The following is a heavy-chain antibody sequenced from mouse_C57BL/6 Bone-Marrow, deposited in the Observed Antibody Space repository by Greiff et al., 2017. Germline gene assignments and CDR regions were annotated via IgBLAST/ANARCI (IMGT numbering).Heavy chain of an antibody. CDR2: FYPGSGST. D-gene: IGHD2-5*01. CDR1: GYTFTSYW. J-gene: IGHJ1*03. CDR3: ARPYYSNYWYFDV. Sequence: VQLQQPGAELVKPGASVKMSCKASGYTFTSYWITWVKQRPGQGLEWIGDFYPGSGSTNYNEKFKSKATLTVDTSSSTAYMQLSSLTSEDSAVYYCARPYYSNYWYFDVWGTGTTVTVSS. V-gene: IGHV1-55*01.